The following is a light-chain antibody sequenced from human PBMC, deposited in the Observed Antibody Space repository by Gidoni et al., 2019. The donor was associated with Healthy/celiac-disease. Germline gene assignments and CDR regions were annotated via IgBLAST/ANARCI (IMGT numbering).Light chain of an antibody. CDR2: DAS. Sequence: ESVLTQSPATLSFSPGERATLSCRASQSVSSYLAWYQQKPGKAPRLLIYDASNRATGIPARFIGSGSGTDFTLTISSLEPEDFAVYYCQQRSNWPRYTFGQGTKLEIK. J-gene: IGKJ2*01. CDR1: QSVSSY. CDR3: QQRSNWPRYT. V-gene: IGKV3-11*01.